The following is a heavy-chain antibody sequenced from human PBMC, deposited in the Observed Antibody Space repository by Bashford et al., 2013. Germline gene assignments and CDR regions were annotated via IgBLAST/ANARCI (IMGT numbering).Heavy chain of an antibody. CDR2: IYPGDSDT. J-gene: IGHJ5*02. CDR3: ARFEYYYDSRHNWFDP. V-gene: IGHV5-51*01. Sequence: WVRQMPGKGLEWMGIIYPGDSDTRYSPSFQGQVTISADKSISTAYLQWSSLKASDTAMYYCARFEYYYDSRHNWFDPWGQGTLVTVSS. D-gene: IGHD3-22*01.